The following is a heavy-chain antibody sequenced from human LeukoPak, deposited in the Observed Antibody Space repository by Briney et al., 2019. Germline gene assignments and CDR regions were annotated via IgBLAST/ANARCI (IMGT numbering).Heavy chain of an antibody. CDR1: GFTFSSYA. D-gene: IGHD5-18*01. CDR3: ASRGYSYGSYYFDY. CDR2: ISYDGSNK. Sequence: PGGSLRLSCAASGFTFSSYAMHWVRQAPGKGLEWVAVISYDGSNKYYADSVKGRFTISRDNSKNTLYLQMNGLRAEDTAVYYCASRGYSYGSYYFDYWGQGTLVTVSS. J-gene: IGHJ4*02. V-gene: IGHV3-30-3*01.